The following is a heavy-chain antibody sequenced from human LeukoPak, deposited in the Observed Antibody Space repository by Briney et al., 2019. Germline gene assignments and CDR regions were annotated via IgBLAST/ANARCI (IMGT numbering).Heavy chain of an antibody. V-gene: IGHV1-2*02. CDR1: GYTFTGYY. J-gene: IGHJ4*02. Sequence: ASVKVSCKASGYTFTGYYMHWVRQAPGRGLEWMGWINPNSGGTNYAQKFQGRVTMTRDTSISTAYMELSRLRSDDTAVYYCAREDSYGSKFDYWGQGTLVTVSS. CDR2: INPNSGGT. D-gene: IGHD5-18*01. CDR3: AREDSYGSKFDY.